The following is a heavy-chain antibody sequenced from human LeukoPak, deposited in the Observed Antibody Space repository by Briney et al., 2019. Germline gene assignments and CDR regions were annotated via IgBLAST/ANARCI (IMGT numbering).Heavy chain of an antibody. CDR3: ARDYKGWDSSGYGQDAFDI. J-gene: IGHJ3*02. CDR1: GFTFSSYG. D-gene: IGHD3-22*01. V-gene: IGHV1-46*01. CDR2: INPRGGST. Sequence: GGSLRLSCAASGFTFSSYGMHWVRQAPGQGLEWMGIINPRGGSTSYPQKFRGRITMTRDTSTTTVYMELSSLRSEDTAVYYCARDYKGWDSSGYGQDAFDIWGQGTMVTVSS.